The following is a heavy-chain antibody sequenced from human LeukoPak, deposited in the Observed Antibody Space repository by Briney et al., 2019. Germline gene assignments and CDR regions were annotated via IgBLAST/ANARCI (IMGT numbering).Heavy chain of an antibody. Sequence: GGSLRLSCAASGFSFGNYWMKWVRQDPVKGLEWVANINEDGSEKYYVDSVRGRFTISRDNAKNSLYLQMNSLRTEDTAIYYCARGGVRRGYYDYWGQGTLVTVSS. J-gene: IGHJ4*02. CDR1: GFSFGNYW. D-gene: IGHD1-14*01. CDR3: ARGGVRRGYYDY. V-gene: IGHV3-7*01. CDR2: INEDGSEK.